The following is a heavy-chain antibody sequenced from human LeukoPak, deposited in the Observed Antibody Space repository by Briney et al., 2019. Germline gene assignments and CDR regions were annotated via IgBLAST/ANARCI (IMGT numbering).Heavy chain of an antibody. Sequence: GGSLRLSCAASGFTFSSYWMSWVRQAPGKGLERVANIKQDGSEKYYVDSVKGRFTISRDNAKNSLYLQMNSLRAEDTAVYYCARDRPRHIVVVTAINYFDYWGQGTLVTVSS. CDR3: ARDRPRHIVVVTAINYFDY. D-gene: IGHD2-21*02. J-gene: IGHJ4*02. V-gene: IGHV3-7*03. CDR2: IKQDGSEK. CDR1: GFTFSSYW.